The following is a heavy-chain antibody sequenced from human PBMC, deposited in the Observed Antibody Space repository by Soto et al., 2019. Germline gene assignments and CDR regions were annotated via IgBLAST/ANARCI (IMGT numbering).Heavy chain of an antibody. J-gene: IGHJ5*02. D-gene: IGHD3-22*01. CDR3: ARDYYDSSGRRYNWLEP. V-gene: IGHV4-4*07. CDR2: IYTSGSI. Sequence: NPSETLSLTCTVSGGSISSYYWSWIRQPAGKGLEWIGRIYTSGSINYNPSLKSRVTMSVDTSKNQFSLNLSSVTAADTAVYYCARDYYDSSGRRYNWLEPWGQGTLVTV. CDR1: GGSISSYY.